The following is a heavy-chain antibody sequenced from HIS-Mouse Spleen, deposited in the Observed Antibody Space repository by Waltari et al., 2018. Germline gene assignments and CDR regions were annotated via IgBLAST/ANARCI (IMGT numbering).Heavy chain of an antibody. CDR2: IYYSGST. J-gene: IGHJ2*01. D-gene: IGHD6-13*01. V-gene: IGHV4-39*07. CDR1: GGSISSSSYY. CDR3: AREIPYSSSWYDWYFDL. Sequence: QLQLQESGPGLVKPSETLSLTCTVSGGSISSSSYYWGWIRQPPGKGLEGIGSIYYSGSTHSNPSIKGRVTISVDPSKNQFSLKLGSVTAADTAVYYCAREIPYSSSWYDWYFDLWGRGTLVTVSS.